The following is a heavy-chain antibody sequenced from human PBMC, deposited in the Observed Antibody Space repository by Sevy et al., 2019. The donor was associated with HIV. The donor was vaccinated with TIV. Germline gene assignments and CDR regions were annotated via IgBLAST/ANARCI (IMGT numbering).Heavy chain of an antibody. J-gene: IGHJ6*02. CDR3: AKELQNLYYYYGMDV. CDR1: GFTFDDYA. CDR2: ISCNSGSI. Sequence: GGSLRLSCAASGFTFDDYAMHWVRQAPGKGLEWVSGISCNSGSIGYADSVKGRFTISRDNAKNSLYLQMNSLRAEDTALYYCAKELQNLYYYYGMDVWGQGTTVTVSS. V-gene: IGHV3-9*01. D-gene: IGHD2-15*01.